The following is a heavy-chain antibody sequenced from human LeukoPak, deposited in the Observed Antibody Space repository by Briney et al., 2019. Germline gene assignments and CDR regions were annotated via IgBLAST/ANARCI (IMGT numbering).Heavy chain of an antibody. D-gene: IGHD2-15*01. CDR1: GGSFSGYY. CDR3: ARHLVVVVAATGAFDI. V-gene: IGHV4-34*01. J-gene: IGHJ3*02. CDR2: INHSGST. Sequence: SETLSLTCAVYGGSFSGYYWSWIRQPPGKGLEWIGEINHSGSTNYNPSLKSRVTISVDTSKNQFSLKLSSVTAADTAVYYCARHLVVVVAATGAFDIWGQGTMVTVSS.